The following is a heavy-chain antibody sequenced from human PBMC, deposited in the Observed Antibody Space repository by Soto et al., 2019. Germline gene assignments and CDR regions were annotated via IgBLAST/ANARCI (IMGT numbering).Heavy chain of an antibody. Sequence: PSETLSLTCAVSGGSISSGAFCWSWIRQHPGTALEWIGYICYRGNTYYNPSLKSRVTISRDTSKSHFSLNVNSVTAADTALYYCARVSATGTRWFDSWGQGTLVTVSS. CDR2: ICYRGNT. J-gene: IGHJ5*01. V-gene: IGHV4-31*11. CDR1: GGSISSGAFC. CDR3: ARVSATGTRWFDS. D-gene: IGHD1-1*01.